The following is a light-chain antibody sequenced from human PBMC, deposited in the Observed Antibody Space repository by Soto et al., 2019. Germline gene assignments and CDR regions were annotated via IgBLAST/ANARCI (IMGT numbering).Light chain of an antibody. Sequence: QSALTQPRSVSGSPGQSVTISCAGTGSDVGAYNYVSWYQQHPGKAPKLIIYDVSDRPSGVPYRFSGSKSGNTASLIISGLQAEDEAHYYCCSYAGDYIVVFGGGTKLTVL. CDR3: CSYAGDYIVV. CDR2: DVS. J-gene: IGLJ2*01. V-gene: IGLV2-11*01. CDR1: GSDVGAYNY.